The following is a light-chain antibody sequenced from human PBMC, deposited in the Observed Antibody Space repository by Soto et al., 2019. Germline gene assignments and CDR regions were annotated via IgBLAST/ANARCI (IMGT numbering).Light chain of an antibody. J-gene: IGKJ4*01. CDR3: QKFKSEPLS. V-gene: IGKV1-13*02. CDR2: DAS. CDR1: QGISSA. Sequence: AIQLTQSPSSLSASVGDRVTITCRASQGISSALAWYQQKPGKAPKLLIYDASSLENGVPSRFSGSGSGTDFNLTISRLQPEDCEPYYCQKFKSEPLSFGGGTMVEIK.